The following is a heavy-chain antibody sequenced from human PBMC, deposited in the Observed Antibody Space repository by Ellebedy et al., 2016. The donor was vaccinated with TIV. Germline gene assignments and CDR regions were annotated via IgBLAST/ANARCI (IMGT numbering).Heavy chain of an antibody. CDR2: IYPTDSDT. V-gene: IGHV5-51*01. CDR1: GYKFTTYW. Sequence: GESLKISXQGSGYKFTTYWIAWVRQMPGKGLEWMGIIYPTDSDTRYSPSFQGQVTISADKSINTAYLQWSSLKASDTAMYYCARLVIGSVGATDYWGQGTLVTVSS. J-gene: IGHJ4*02. D-gene: IGHD1-26*01. CDR3: ARLVIGSVGATDY.